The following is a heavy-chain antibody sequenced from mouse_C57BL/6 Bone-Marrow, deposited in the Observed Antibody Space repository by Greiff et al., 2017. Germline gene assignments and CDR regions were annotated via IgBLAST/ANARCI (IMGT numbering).Heavy chain of an antibody. CDR2: IDPSDSYT. CDR1: GYTFTSYW. D-gene: IGHD2-3*01. CDR3: ARSGAWLLLSFAY. J-gene: IGHJ3*01. Sequence: QVQLQQPGAELVMPGASVKLSCKASGYTFTSYWMHWVKQRPGLGLEWIGEIDPSDSYTNYNQKFKGKSTLTVNKSSSTAYMQLSSLTSEDSAVYYCARSGAWLLLSFAYWGQGTLVTVSA. V-gene: IGHV1-69*01.